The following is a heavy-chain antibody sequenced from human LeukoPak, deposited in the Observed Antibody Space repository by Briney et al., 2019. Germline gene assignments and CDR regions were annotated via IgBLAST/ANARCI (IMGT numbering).Heavy chain of an antibody. J-gene: IGHJ4*02. CDR2: IWSDGSNK. D-gene: IGHD1-26*01. CDR3: ARGSGSFSGGFDY. Sequence: GRSLRLSCAASGFTFSSYGMHWVRQAPGKGLEWVAIIWSDGSNKYYADSVKGRFTISRDNSKNTLYLQMNSLRAEDTAVYYCARGSGSFSGGFDYWGQGTLVTVSS. CDR1: GFTFSSYG. V-gene: IGHV3-33*01.